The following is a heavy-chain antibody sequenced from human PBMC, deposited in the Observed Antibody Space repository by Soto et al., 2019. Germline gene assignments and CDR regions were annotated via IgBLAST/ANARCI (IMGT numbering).Heavy chain of an antibody. CDR2: IYWADDK. CDR3: AHRVLRTVFGLVTTTAIYFDF. J-gene: IGHJ4*02. D-gene: IGHD3-3*01. CDR1: GFSLTTSGVG. Sequence: QITLNESGPTQVKPRQTLTLTCTFSGFSLTTSGVGVGWIRQSPGKAPEWLALIYWADDKRYSPSLKSRLTITKDTSKNQVALTMADLDPADTATYSCAHRVLRTVFGLVTTTAIYFDFWGQGTPVAVSS. V-gene: IGHV2-5*02.